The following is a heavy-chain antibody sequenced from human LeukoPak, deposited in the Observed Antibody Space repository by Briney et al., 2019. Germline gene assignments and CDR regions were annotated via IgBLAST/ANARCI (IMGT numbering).Heavy chain of an antibody. CDR3: ARGGSVFAYFFDY. J-gene: IGHJ4*02. CDR2: ISGSGGTT. Sequence: PGGSLRLSCAASGFIFNNYDMTWARLTPGKGLEWVSAISGSGGTTYYADSVKGRFTISRDSSTNTLYLQLSSLRAEDTAIYYCARGGSVFAYFFDYWGQGTLVTVSS. V-gene: IGHV3-23*01. D-gene: IGHD3-10*01. CDR1: GFIFNNYD.